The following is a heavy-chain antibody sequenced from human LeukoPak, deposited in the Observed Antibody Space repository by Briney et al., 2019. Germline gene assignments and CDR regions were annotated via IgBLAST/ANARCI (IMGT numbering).Heavy chain of an antibody. CDR1: GYSFTSYW. V-gene: IGHV5-51*01. CDR2: IYPGDSDI. D-gene: IGHD2-15*01. J-gene: IGHJ5*02. CDR3: ARQEYCSGGSCYTWFDP. Sequence: GESLKISCKGSGYSFTSYWIAWVRQMPGKGLEYIGIIYPGDSDIRYSPSFQGLVTISADKSISTAYLQWNSLKASDTAMYYCARQEYCSGGSCYTWFDPWGQGTLVTVSS.